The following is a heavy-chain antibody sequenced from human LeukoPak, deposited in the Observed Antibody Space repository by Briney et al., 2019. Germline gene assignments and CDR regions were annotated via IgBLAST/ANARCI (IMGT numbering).Heavy chain of an antibody. V-gene: IGHV1-18*01. CDR2: ISAYNGNT. CDR3: AREVGGGNAKAVDY. CDR1: GYTFTSYG. J-gene: IGHJ4*02. D-gene: IGHD4-23*01. Sequence: ASVKVSCKASGYTFTSYGISWVRQAPGQGLEWMGWISAYNGNTNYAQKLQGRATMTTDTSTSTAYMELRSLRSDDTAVYYCAREVGGGNAKAVDYWGQGTLVTVSS.